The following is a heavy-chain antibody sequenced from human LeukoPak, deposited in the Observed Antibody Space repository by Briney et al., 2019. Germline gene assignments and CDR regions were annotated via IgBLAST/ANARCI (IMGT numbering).Heavy chain of an antibody. CDR3: AKARGYYYDSSGYIDP. D-gene: IGHD3-22*01. CDR2: ISYDGSNK. J-gene: IGHJ5*02. CDR1: GFTFSSYA. Sequence: PGGSLRLSCAASGFTFSSYAMHWVRQAPGKGLEWVAVISYDGSNKYYADSVKGRFTISRDNSKNTLYLQMNSLRAEDTAVYYCAKARGYYYDSSGYIDPWGQGTLVTVSS. V-gene: IGHV3-30*04.